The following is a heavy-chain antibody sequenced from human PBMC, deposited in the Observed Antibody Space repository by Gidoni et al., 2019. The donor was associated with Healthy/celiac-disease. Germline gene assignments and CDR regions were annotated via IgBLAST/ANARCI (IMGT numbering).Heavy chain of an antibody. CDR3: AKPPSPYYYYYYMDV. J-gene: IGHJ6*03. CDR2: ISYDGSNK. Sequence: QVQLVESGGGVVQPGRSLRLTCAASGFTFSSYGMHWGRQAPGKGLEWVAVISYDGSNKYYADSVKGRFTISRDNSKNTLYLQMNSLRAEDTAVYYCAKPPSPYYYYYYMDVWGKGTTVTVSS. V-gene: IGHV3-30*18. D-gene: IGHD6-6*01. CDR1: GFTFSSYG.